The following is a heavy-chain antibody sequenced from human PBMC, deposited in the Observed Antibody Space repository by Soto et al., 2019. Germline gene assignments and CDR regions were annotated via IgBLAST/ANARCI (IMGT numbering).Heavy chain of an antibody. CDR1: GFTFSNYA. D-gene: IGHD4-4*01. J-gene: IGHJ2*01. CDR2: IRAGGSRT. Sequence: EVSLRLSCSVSGFTFSNYAMAWVRQAPGKGLEWVSSIRAGGSRTHYADSVKGRFTVSRDNSKNRLYLDMKSLRADDTALYYCRWDSNGY. CDR3: RWDSNGY. V-gene: IGHV3-23*01.